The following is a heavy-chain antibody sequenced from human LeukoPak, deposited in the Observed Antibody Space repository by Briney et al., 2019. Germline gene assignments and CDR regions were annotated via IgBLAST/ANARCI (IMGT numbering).Heavy chain of an antibody. CDR1: GYTFTSYG. D-gene: IGHD6-6*01. J-gene: IGHJ6*02. CDR2: ISAYNGNT. V-gene: IGHV1-18*01. CDR3: ARVGIAARRYYYYGMDV. Sequence: ASVKVSCKASGYTFTSYGISWVRQAPGQGLEWMGWISAYNGNTNYAQKRQGRVTMTTDTSTSTAYMELRSLRSDDTAVYYCARVGIAARRYYYYGMDVWGQGTTVTVSS.